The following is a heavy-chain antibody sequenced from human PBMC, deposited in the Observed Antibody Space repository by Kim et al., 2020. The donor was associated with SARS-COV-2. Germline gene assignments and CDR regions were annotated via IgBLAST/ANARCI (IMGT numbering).Heavy chain of an antibody. V-gene: IGHV3-30*02. D-gene: IGHD6-19*01. Sequence: RFTISRDNSKNTLYLQMNSLRAEDTAVYYCAKAFSSGWGPPRAPNWYFDLWGRGTLVTVSS. CDR3: AKAFSSGWGPPRAPNWYFDL. J-gene: IGHJ2*01.